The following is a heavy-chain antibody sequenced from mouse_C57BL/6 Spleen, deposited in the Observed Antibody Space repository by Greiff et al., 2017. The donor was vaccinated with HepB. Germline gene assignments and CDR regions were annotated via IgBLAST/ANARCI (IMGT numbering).Heavy chain of an antibody. CDR1: GFTFSDYY. CDR2: INYDGSST. V-gene: IGHV5-16*01. D-gene: IGHD2-5*01. J-gene: IGHJ4*01. Sequence: EVQLQESEGGLVQPGSSMKLSCTASGFTFSDYYMAWVRQVPEKGLEWVANINYDGSSTYYLDSLKSRFIISRDNAKNILYLQMSSLKSEDTATYYCARDRSNYSYYAMDYWGQGTSVTVSS. CDR3: ARDRSNYSYYAMDY.